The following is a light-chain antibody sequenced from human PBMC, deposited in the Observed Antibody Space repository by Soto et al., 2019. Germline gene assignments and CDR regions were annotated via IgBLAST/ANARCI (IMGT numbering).Light chain of an antibody. CDR3: QQRSYQIT. CDR1: QSVTTF. Sequence: EIVLTQSPATLSLSPGERATLSCRASQSVTTFLAWYQQKPDQAPRLLIYDASTRATGIPARFSGSGSGTDFTLTISSLEPEDFAVYYCQQRSYQITFGQGTRLEIK. J-gene: IGKJ5*01. CDR2: DAS. V-gene: IGKV3-11*01.